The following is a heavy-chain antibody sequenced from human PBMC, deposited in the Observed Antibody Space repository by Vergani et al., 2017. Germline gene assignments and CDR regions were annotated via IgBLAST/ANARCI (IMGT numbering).Heavy chain of an antibody. D-gene: IGHD4-23*01. CDR1: GGSVTSTSYH. Sequence: QLQLKESGPGLVKPSETLSLTCDVSGGSVTSTSYHWAWIRLPPGKGLEWIGSLYNPGKTYYNSSLESRLSLSVDTSTNQFFMRLNSVTAADTAVYYCARYPLGGNSVYFQHWGQGTLVTVSS. CDR2: LYNPGKT. V-gene: IGHV4-39*01. CDR3: ARYPLGGNSVYFQH. J-gene: IGHJ1*01.